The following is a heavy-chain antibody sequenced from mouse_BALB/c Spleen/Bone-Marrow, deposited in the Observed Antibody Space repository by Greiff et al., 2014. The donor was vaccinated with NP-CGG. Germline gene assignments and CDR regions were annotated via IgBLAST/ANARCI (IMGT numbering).Heavy chain of an antibody. D-gene: IGHD2-2*01. CDR2: INPSNGRT. J-gene: IGHJ4*01. CDR1: GYTFTNYW. V-gene: IGHV1S81*02. Sequence: VQLQQSGAELVKPGASLKLSCKASGYTFTNYWIHWVKQRPGQGLEWIGEINPSNGRTNYNEKFKTKVTLTVDKSSSTAYMQRSSLTSEDSAVNYCAARLSHLAMDYWGQGTSVTVSS. CDR3: AARLSHLAMDY.